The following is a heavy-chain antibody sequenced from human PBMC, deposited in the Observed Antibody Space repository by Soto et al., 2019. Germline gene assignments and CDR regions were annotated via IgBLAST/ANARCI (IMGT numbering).Heavy chain of an antibody. CDR3: ARGGVKGTTSRGQVYN. Sequence: QVQVVESGGGLVKPGGSLRLSCAASGFTFSDYYMSWIRQAPGKGLEWVSFISSSSASTKYADSVKGRFTISRDNAKNSLYLQLNSLRAEDTAVYYCARGGVKGTTSRGQVYNWGQGTLVTVSS. CDR2: ISSSSAST. D-gene: IGHD1-7*01. J-gene: IGHJ4*02. V-gene: IGHV3-11*06. CDR1: GFTFSDYY.